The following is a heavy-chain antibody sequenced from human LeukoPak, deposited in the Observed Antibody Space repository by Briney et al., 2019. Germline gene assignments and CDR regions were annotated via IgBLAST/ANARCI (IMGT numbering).Heavy chain of an antibody. CDR1: GFTFSSYA. CDR2: ISGSGGST. CDR3: AKSVIHIAWHGY. J-gene: IGHJ4*02. D-gene: IGHD2-21*01. Sequence: GGSLRLSCAASGFTFSSYAMSWVRQAPGKGLKGVSAISGSGGSTYYADSVKDRFTISRDNSKNTLYLQMNSLRAEDTAVYYCAKSVIHIAWHGYWGQGTLVTVSS. V-gene: IGHV3-23*01.